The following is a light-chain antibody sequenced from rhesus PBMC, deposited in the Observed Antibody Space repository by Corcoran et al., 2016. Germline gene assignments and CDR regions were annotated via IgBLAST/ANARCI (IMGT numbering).Light chain of an antibody. CDR2: GAS. Sequence: ETVVTQSPATLSLSPGERATLSCRASQSVGSYLAWYQQKPGQAPMLLIYGASSRATGIPDRFSGRGSGTDFTLTISSLEPEDVGVYYCQQSSNLSRTFGQGTKVEIK. J-gene: IGKJ1*01. CDR3: QQSSNLSRT. V-gene: IGKV3-24*04. CDR1: QSVGSY.